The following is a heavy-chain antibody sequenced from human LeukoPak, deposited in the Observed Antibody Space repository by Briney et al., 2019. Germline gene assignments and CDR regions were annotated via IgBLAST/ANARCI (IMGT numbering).Heavy chain of an antibody. CDR3: ARGLLWFGVLFDP. D-gene: IGHD3-10*01. CDR1: GGSFSGYY. Sequence: SSETLSLTCAVYGGSFSGYYWSWIRQPPGKGLEWIGEINHSGSTNYNPSLKSRVTMSVDTSKNQFSLKLSSVTAADTAVYYCARGLLWFGVLFDPWGQGTLVTVSS. J-gene: IGHJ5*02. V-gene: IGHV4-34*01. CDR2: INHSGST.